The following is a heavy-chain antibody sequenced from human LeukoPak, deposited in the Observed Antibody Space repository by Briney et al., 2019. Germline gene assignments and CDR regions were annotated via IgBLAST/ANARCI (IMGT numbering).Heavy chain of an antibody. Sequence: SVKVSCKASGYTFTSYGISWVRQAPGQGLEWMGGIIPIFGTANYAQKFQGRVTITADESTSTAYMELSSLRSEDTAVYYCASGYYYDSSGYIFDYWGQGTLVTVSS. V-gene: IGHV1-69*13. CDR3: ASGYYYDSSGYIFDY. J-gene: IGHJ4*02. CDR1: GYTFTSYG. D-gene: IGHD3-22*01. CDR2: IIPIFGTA.